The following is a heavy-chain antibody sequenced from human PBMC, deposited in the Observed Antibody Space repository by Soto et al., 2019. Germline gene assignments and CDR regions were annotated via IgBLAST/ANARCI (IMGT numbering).Heavy chain of an antibody. D-gene: IGHD6-19*01. J-gene: IGHJ4*02. V-gene: IGHV3-21*01. CDR2: ISSSSSYI. CDR1: GFTFSSYS. CDR3: ARGVAVAGPFFVY. Sequence: EVQLVESGGGLVKPGGSLRLSCAASGFTFSSYSMNWVRQAPGKGLEWVSSISSSSSYIYYADSVKGRFTISRDNAKNSLYVQMSSLRAEDTAVYYSARGVAVAGPFFVYWGQGPLVTVSS.